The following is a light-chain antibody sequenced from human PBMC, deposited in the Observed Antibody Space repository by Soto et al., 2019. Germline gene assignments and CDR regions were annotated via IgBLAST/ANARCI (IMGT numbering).Light chain of an antibody. J-gene: IGKJ4*01. CDR1: QSISSW. Sequence: DIQMTQSPSTLSASVGDRVTITCRASQSISSWLAWYQQKPGKAPKLLIYDASSLESGVPSRFSGSGSGTEFTLTISSLQPDDFATYYCQQYNSSPTFGGGTKVDIK. CDR2: DAS. V-gene: IGKV1-5*01. CDR3: QQYNSSPT.